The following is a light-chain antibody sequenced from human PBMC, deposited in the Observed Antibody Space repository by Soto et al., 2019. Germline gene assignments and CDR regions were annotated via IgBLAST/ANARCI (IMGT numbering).Light chain of an antibody. CDR1: SSDVGGYNY. Sequence: QSALTQPASVSGSPGQSITISCTGTSSDVGGYNYVSWYQQHPGKAPKVMIYEVSYRPSGVSNRFSGSKSGNTASLTISGLQADDEADYYCISYTTSSTRVFGTGTKVTVL. V-gene: IGLV2-14*01. CDR3: ISYTTSSTRV. J-gene: IGLJ1*01. CDR2: EVS.